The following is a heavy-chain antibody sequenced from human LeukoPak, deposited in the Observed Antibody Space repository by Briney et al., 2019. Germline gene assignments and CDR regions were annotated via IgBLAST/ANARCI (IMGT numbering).Heavy chain of an antibody. V-gene: IGHV4-59*01. J-gene: IGHJ3*02. CDR1: GGSISSYY. CDR2: IYYSGST. D-gene: IGHD6-19*01. CDR3: ARASSGWAGDAFDI. Sequence: SETLSLTCTVSGGSISSYYWSWLRQPPGKGLEWLGYIYYSGSTNYNPSLKSRVTISVDTSKNQFSLKLSSVTAADTAVYYCARASSGWAGDAFDIWGQGTMVTVSS.